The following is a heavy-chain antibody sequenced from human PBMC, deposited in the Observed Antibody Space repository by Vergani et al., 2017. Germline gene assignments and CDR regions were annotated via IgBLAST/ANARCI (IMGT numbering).Heavy chain of an antibody. CDR3: ARGRVIDLDI. D-gene: IGHD2/OR15-2a*01. CDR2: IKSKTDGGTT. J-gene: IGHJ3*02. CDR1: GFTFSNAW. V-gene: IGHV3-15*01. Sequence: EVQLVESGGGLVKPGGSLRLSCAASGFTFSNAWMSWVRQAPGKGLEWVGRIKSKTDGGTTDYAAPVKGRFTISRDNSKNTLYLQMNSLRDEDTAVYYCARGRVIDLDIWGQGTMVTVSS.